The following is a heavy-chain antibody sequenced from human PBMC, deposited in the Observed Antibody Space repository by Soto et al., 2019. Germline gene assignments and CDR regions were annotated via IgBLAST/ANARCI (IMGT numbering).Heavy chain of an antibody. V-gene: IGHV4-34*01. D-gene: IGHD2-2*01. CDR2: INHSGST. J-gene: IGHJ6*03. CDR1: GGSFSGYY. CDR3: ARLVVVPAAMFKTYYYYYMDV. Sequence: SETLSLTCAVYGGSFSGYYWSWIRQPPGKGLEWIGEINHSGSTNYNPSLKSRVTISVDTSKNQFSLKLSSVTAADTAVYYCARLVVVPAAMFKTYYYYYMDVWGKGTTVTVSS.